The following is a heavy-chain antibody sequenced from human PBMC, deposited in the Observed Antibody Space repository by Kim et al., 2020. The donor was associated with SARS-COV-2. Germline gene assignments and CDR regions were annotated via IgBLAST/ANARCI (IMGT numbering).Heavy chain of an antibody. V-gene: IGHV4-34*01. CDR2: INHSGST. CDR3: ARGLYNWND. J-gene: IGHJ4*02. Sequence: SETLSLTCAVYGGSFSGYYWSWIRQPPGKGLEWIGEINHSGSTNYNPSLKSRVTISVDTSKNQFSLKLSSVTAADTAVYYCARGLYNWNDWGQGTLVTV. D-gene: IGHD1-20*01. CDR1: GGSFSGYY.